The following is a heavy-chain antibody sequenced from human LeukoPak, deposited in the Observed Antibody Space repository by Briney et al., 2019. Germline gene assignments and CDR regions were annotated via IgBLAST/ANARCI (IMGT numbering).Heavy chain of an antibody. D-gene: IGHD3-3*01. CDR3: ARTRESGAFDI. V-gene: IGHV3-7*01. J-gene: IGHJ3*02. CDR1: GFIFRNYW. Sequence: GGSLRLSCAGSGFIFRNYWMSWVRQAPGKGLEWVANIKQDGSEKYYVDSVKDRFRISRDNAKNSLSLQMNSLRAEDTAIYYCARTRESGAFDIWGQGTMVTVSS. CDR2: IKQDGSEK.